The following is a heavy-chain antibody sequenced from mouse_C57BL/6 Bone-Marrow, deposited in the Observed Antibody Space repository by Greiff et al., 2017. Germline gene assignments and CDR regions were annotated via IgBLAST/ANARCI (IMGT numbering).Heavy chain of an antibody. CDR2: IDPSDSYT. Sequence: QVQLQQPGAELVKPGASVKLSCKASGYTFTSYWMQWVKQRPGQGLEWIGEIDPSDSYTNYNQKFKGKATLPVDTSSSTAYMQLSSLTSEDSAVYYCARRDYDEGYYFDYWGQGTTLTVSS. V-gene: IGHV1-50*01. J-gene: IGHJ2*01. CDR1: GYTFTSYW. CDR3: ARRDYDEGYYFDY. D-gene: IGHD2-4*01.